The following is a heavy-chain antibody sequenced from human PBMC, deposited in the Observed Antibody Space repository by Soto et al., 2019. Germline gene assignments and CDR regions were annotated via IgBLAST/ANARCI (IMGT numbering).Heavy chain of an antibody. Sequence: SVKVSCKASGGTLRNYAFSWVRQAPGQGLEWMGGIIPVYSTSKYGQKFQGRLTITADRSTSTAYMELRSLRSEDTAVYYCATDSGSYYDLAYWGQGTLVTVSS. D-gene: IGHD1-26*01. J-gene: IGHJ4*02. CDR1: GGTLRNYA. CDR3: ATDSGSYYDLAY. V-gene: IGHV1-69*06. CDR2: IIPVYSTS.